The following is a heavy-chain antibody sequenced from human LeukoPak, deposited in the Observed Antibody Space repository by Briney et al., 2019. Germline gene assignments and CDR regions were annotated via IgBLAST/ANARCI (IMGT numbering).Heavy chain of an antibody. Sequence: SETLSLTCTISGGSISSYYWSWIRQPPGKGLEWIGNIYYTGSTYYNPSLKSRVTISVDTSKTQFSLNLSSVTAADTAVYYCTRRVAGSSYRDYWGQGTLVTVSP. V-gene: IGHV4-59*04. D-gene: IGHD3-22*01. J-gene: IGHJ4*02. CDR1: GGSISSYY. CDR3: TRRVAGSSYRDY. CDR2: IYYTGST.